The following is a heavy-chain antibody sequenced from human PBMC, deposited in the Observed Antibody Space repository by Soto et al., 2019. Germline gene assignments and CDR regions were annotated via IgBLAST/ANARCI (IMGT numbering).Heavy chain of an antibody. CDR1: GYSFTIYC. D-gene: IGHD6-13*01. J-gene: IGHJ4*02. CDR3: ASPGAAAGPFDY. Sequence: GESLKISCDGSGYSFTIYCIGLVLQMPGKGLEWMGIIYPGDSDTRYSPSFQGQVTISADKSISTAYLQWSSLKASDTAMYYCASPGAAAGPFDYWGQGTLVTVSS. CDR2: IYPGDSDT. V-gene: IGHV5-51*01.